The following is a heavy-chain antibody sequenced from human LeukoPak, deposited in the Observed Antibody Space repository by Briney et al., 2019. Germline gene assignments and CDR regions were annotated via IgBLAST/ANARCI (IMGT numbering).Heavy chain of an antibody. D-gene: IGHD2-8*01. CDR3: ARDWVYCTNGVCYTTPFDY. CDR1: GYTFTSYG. Sequence: ASVKVSCKASGYTFTSYGISWVRQAPGQGLEWMGWISAYNGNTNYAQKLQGRVTMTTDTSTSTAYMELRSLRSDDTAVYYCARDWVYCTNGVCYTTPFDYWCQGTLVTVSS. CDR2: ISAYNGNT. J-gene: IGHJ4*02. V-gene: IGHV1-18*01.